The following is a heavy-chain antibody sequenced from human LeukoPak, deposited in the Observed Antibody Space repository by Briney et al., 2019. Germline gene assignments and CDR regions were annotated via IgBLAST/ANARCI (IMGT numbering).Heavy chain of an antibody. CDR3: AKDRYCGTTSCSGSFDS. J-gene: IGHJ4*02. CDR2: VSISGGST. V-gene: IGHV3-23*01. CDR1: GFTLSSYA. D-gene: IGHD2-2*01. Sequence: GGSLRLSCAASGFTLSSYAMSWVRRAPGKGLERVSGVSISGGSTYYADSVKGRFTISRDNSKNTLYLQMNSLRAEDTAVYYCAKDRYCGTTSCSGSFDSWGRGTLVSVSS.